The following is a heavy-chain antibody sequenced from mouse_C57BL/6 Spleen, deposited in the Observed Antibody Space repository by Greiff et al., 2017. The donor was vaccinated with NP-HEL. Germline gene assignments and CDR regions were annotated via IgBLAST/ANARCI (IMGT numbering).Heavy chain of an antibody. CDR1: GFTFSSYA. D-gene: IGHD2-2*01. Sequence: EVKLVESGGGLVKPGGSLKLSCAASGFTFSSYAMSWVRQTPEKRLEWVATISDGGSYTYYPDNVKGRFTISRDNAKNNLYLQMSHLKSEDTAMYYGARVGGYDVFDYWGQGTTLTVSS. CDR2: ISDGGSYT. CDR3: ARVGGYDVFDY. J-gene: IGHJ2*01. V-gene: IGHV5-4*03.